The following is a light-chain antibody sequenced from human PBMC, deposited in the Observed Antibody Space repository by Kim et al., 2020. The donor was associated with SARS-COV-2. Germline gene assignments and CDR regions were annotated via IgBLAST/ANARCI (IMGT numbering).Light chain of an antibody. V-gene: IGLV2-14*03. CDR2: DVS. CDR1: SSDVGGYNY. Sequence: QSLTISCTGTSSDVGGYNYVSWYQQHPGKAPKLMIYDVSNRPSGVSNRFSGSKSGNTASLTISGLQAEDEADYYCSSYTSSSTLEVFGTGTKVTV. CDR3: SSYTSSSTLEV. J-gene: IGLJ1*01.